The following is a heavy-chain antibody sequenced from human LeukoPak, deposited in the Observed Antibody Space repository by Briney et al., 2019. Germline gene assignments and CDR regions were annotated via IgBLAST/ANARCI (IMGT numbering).Heavy chain of an antibody. J-gene: IGHJ4*01. Sequence: PGGSLRLSCAVSGFNTIDYAMSWVRQAPGKGLEWVSSMSASGDFVYYADSVKGRFTISRDNSMNTQYLQMSDLRVEDTAVYYCTGGGVHYFHYGAKEPLVPFS. CDR2: MSASGDFV. CDR3: TGGGVHYFHY. V-gene: IGHV3-23*01. CDR1: GFNTIDYA. D-gene: IGHD2-8*02.